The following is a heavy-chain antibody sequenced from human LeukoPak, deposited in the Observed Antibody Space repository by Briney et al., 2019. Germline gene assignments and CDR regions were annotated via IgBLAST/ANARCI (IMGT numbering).Heavy chain of an antibody. V-gene: IGHV3-23*01. CDR3: ARDQYYDILTGYDAFDI. J-gene: IGHJ3*02. CDR1: GFTFSNYA. Sequence: PGGSLRLSCATSGFTFSNYAMTWVRQAPGKGLEWVSAISGDGRRAHYADSVKGGFTMSRDISKNTVYLQMNSLRAEDTAVYYCARDQYYDILTGYDAFDIWGQGTIVTVSS. D-gene: IGHD3-9*01. CDR2: ISGDGRRA.